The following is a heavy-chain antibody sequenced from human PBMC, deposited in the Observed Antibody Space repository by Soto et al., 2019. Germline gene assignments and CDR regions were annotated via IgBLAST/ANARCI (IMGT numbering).Heavy chain of an antibody. CDR1: GFTFSNYA. CDR3: AKKDATDAYYDAFDI. CDR2: ISGGGGST. D-gene: IGHD3-16*01. Sequence: SLRLSCTASGFTFSNYAMSWVRQAPGKGLEWVSTISGGGGSTYYADSVEGRFTISRDNSKNTLYLQMNSLRAEDTALYYCAKKDATDAYYDAFDIWGRGTMVTVSS. J-gene: IGHJ3*02. V-gene: IGHV3-23*01.